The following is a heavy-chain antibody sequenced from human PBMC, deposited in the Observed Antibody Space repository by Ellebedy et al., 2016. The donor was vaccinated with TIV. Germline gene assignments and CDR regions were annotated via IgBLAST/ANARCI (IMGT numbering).Heavy chain of an antibody. CDR3: ARGMWYDS. Sequence: AASVKVSCKASGYTFIGYYLHWVRQAPGQGLEWMGWINPISGGAYYAQKFQGRVTMTRDTSISTAYMDLWRLTFDDKAVYYCARGMWYDSWGQGTLVTVSS. CDR1: GYTFIGYY. V-gene: IGHV1-2*02. CDR2: INPISGGA. J-gene: IGHJ5*01.